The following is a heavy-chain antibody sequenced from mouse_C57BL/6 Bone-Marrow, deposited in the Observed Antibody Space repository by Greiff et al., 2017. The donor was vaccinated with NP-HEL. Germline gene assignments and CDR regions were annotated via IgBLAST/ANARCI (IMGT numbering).Heavy chain of an antibody. CDR2: FYPGSGSI. CDR1: GYTFTEYT. V-gene: IGHV1-62-2*01. J-gene: IGHJ1*03. Sequence: QVQLKQSGAELVKPGASVKLSCKASGYTFTEYTIHWVKQRPGQGLEWIGWFYPGSGSIKYNEKFKDKAPLTADKSSSTVYMELSRLTSEYSAVYFCARHEDYGSSYGYFDVWGTGTTVTVSS. D-gene: IGHD1-1*01. CDR3: ARHEDYGSSYGYFDV.